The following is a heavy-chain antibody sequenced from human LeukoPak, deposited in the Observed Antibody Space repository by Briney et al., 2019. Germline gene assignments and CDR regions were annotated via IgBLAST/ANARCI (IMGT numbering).Heavy chain of an antibody. V-gene: IGHV4-61*01. CDR2: IYYSGST. CDR3: ARVREDYCGSGSYPFDY. D-gene: IGHD3-10*01. CDR1: GGSVSSGSYY. J-gene: IGHJ4*02. Sequence: SETLSLTCTVSGGSVSSGSYYWSWIRQPPGKGLEWIGYIYYSGSTNYNPSLKSRVTISVDTSKNQFSLKLSSVTAADTAVYYCARVREDYCGSGSYPFDYWGQGTLVTVSS.